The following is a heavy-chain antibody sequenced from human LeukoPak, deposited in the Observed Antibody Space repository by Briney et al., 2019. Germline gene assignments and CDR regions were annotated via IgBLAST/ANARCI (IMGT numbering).Heavy chain of an antibody. V-gene: IGHV4-31*03. D-gene: IGHD1-1*01. CDR1: GVSISSGVSY. CDR3: ARDVDNNDAFHI. CDR2: ISYSGST. J-gene: IGHJ3*02. Sequence: SETLSLTCTVSGVSISSGVSYWRWIRQHPGRGLEWIGYISYSGSTYQNPSLKSRVTISLDTSKNQFSLKLNSVTAADTAVYYCARDVDNNDAFHIWGQGTMVTVSS.